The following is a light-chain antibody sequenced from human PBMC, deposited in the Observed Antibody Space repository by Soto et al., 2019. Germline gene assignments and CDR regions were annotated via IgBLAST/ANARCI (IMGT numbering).Light chain of an antibody. CDR1: QGISRW. J-gene: IGKJ3*01. CDR2: SAC. CDR3: QQADSIPLA. V-gene: IGKV1-12*01. Sequence: DIQMTQLPSSMSASVGDRVTITCRASQGISRWLAWYHQKLGKAPNLLIYSACTWHGGVPSRFRGSGPGTYFTHTNISPQTEHFGTYYCQQADSIPLAFGPWTKVYMK.